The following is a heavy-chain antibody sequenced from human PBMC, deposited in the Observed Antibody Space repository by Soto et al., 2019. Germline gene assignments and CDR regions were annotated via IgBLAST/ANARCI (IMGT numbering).Heavy chain of an antibody. V-gene: IGHV3-74*01. CDR3: ARGDRGAFDL. Sequence: TGGSQRVSCAASGFTISSYGGHWVRQAPGKGLVWVSRINSDGSSTSYADSVKGRFTISRDNAKNTLYLQMNSLRAEDTAVYYCARGDRGAFDLWGQGTMVTV. D-gene: IGHD2-21*02. J-gene: IGHJ3*01. CDR2: INSDGSST. CDR1: GFTISSYG.